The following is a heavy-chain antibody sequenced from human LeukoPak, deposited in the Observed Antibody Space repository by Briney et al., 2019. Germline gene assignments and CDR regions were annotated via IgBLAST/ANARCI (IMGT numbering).Heavy chain of an antibody. J-gene: IGHJ6*03. CDR3: ARVFTPDGGVMDYYYYYMDV. V-gene: IGHV3-7*01. D-gene: IGHD3-16*01. CDR1: GFTFSNYW. Sequence: GGSLRLSCIASGFTFSNYWMSWVRQAPGKGLEWVDNIKPDGSEKYYVDSAKGRFTISRDNAKSPLYLQMNSLRAEDTAVYYCARVFTPDGGVMDYYYYYMDVWGKGTTVTVSS. CDR2: IKPDGSEK.